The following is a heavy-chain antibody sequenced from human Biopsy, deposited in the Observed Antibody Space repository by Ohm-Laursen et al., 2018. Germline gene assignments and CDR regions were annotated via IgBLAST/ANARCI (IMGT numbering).Heavy chain of an antibody. CDR3: AKDSGGSPWGELFH. D-gene: IGHD3-16*01. CDR2: ISRTSDFI. J-gene: IGHJ4*02. Sequence: SLRLSCTASGFTFSTYTITWVRQAPGKGLEWVSSISRTSDFIYYADSVMGRFTISRDNAKNSLYLQMNSLRAEDTALYYCAKDSGGSPWGELFHWGKGILVSSSS. CDR1: GFTFSTYT. V-gene: IGHV3-21*04.